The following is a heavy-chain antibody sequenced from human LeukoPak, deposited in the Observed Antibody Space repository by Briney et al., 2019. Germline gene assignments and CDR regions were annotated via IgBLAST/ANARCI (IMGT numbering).Heavy chain of an antibody. Sequence: HPGGSLRLSCAVSGFTFSSYSMNWVRQSPGKGREWVSYISSSSSTIYYADSVKGRFTISRDNAKNSLYLQMNSLRAEDTAVYYCARESVGATTLPAYFDYWGQGTLVTVSS. CDR2: ISSSSSTI. D-gene: IGHD1-26*01. CDR1: GFTFSSYS. J-gene: IGHJ4*02. CDR3: ARESVGATTLPAYFDY. V-gene: IGHV3-48*01.